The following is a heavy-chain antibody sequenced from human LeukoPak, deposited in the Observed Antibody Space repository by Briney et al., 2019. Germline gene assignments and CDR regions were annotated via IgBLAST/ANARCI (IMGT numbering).Heavy chain of an antibody. Sequence: GGSLRLSCAASGFTFTTYWMSWVRQAPGKGLEWVANIKQDGTERYYVDSVKGRFTISRDNAKNSLYLQMNSLRAEDTAVYYCARHYYDSSGQEYWGQGTLVTVSS. D-gene: IGHD3-22*01. CDR1: GFTFTTYW. CDR3: ARHYYDSSGQEY. V-gene: IGHV3-7*01. J-gene: IGHJ4*02. CDR2: IKQDGTER.